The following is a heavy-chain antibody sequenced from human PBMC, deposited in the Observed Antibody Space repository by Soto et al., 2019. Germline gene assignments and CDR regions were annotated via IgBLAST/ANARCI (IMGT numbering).Heavy chain of an antibody. J-gene: IGHJ6*02. CDR3: ARGGYSSSWDYYYYGMDV. D-gene: IGHD6-13*01. CDR1: GFTFSSYG. Sequence: GGSLRLSCAASGFTFSSYGMHWVRQAPGKGLEWVAVIWYDGSNKYYADSVKGRFTISRDNSKNTLYLQMNSLRAEDTAVYYCARGGYSSSWDYYYYGMDVWGQGTTVTVSS. V-gene: IGHV3-33*01. CDR2: IWYDGSNK.